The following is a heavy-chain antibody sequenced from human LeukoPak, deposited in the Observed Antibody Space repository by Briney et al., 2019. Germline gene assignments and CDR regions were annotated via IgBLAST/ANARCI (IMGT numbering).Heavy chain of an antibody. D-gene: IGHD3-22*01. J-gene: IGHJ4*02. CDR1: GYSISSGYY. V-gene: IGHV4-38-2*02. CDR2: IYHSGST. Sequence: SETLSLTCTVSGYSISSGYYWGWIRQPPGKGLEWIGSIYHSGSTYYSPSLKSRVTISVDTSKNQFSLKLSSVTAADTAVYYCARGYYDSSGYSMRAFDYWGQGTLVTVSS. CDR3: ARGYYDSSGYSMRAFDY.